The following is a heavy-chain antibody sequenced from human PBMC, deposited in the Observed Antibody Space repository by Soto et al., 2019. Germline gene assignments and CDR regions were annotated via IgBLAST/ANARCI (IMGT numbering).Heavy chain of an antibody. CDR2: IYATGTT. Sequence: SETLSLSCTVSGASISGFYWSWIRKSAGKGLEWIGRIYATGTTDYNPSLKSRVMMSVDTSKKQFSLKLRSVTAADTAVYYCVRDGTKTLRDWFDPWGQGISVTVSS. CDR3: VRDGTKTLRDWFDP. D-gene: IGHD1-1*01. V-gene: IGHV4-4*07. CDR1: GASISGFY. J-gene: IGHJ5*02.